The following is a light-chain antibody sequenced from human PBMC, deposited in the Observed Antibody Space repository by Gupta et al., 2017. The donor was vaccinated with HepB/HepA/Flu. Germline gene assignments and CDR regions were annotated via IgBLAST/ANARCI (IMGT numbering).Light chain of an antibody. J-gene: IGLJ2*01. Sequence: QSALTQPASVSGSPGQSVTISCTGTSSDVGGYNYVSWYQQHPGKAPKLIIYDVSNRPSGVSNRFSGSKSGNTASLTISGRQAEDEADYYFSSYTSSSTLVFGGGTKLTVL. CDR3: SSYTSSSTLV. V-gene: IGLV2-14*03. CDR2: DVS. CDR1: SSDVGGYNY.